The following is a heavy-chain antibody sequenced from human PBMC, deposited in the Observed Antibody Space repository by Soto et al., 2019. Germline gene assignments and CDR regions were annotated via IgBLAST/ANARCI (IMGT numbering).Heavy chain of an antibody. V-gene: IGHV1-69*05. CDR2: IIPIFGTA. D-gene: IGHD2-21*02. J-gene: IGHJ5*02. Sequence: QVQLVQSGAEVKKPGSSVKVSCKASGGTFSSYAISWVRQAPGQGLEWMGGIIPIFGTANYAQKFQGRVTTTXDEYTXXAYMELSSLRSEDTAVYYCARERTRGVTQFRWFDPWGQGTLVTVSS. CDR1: GGTFSSYA. CDR3: ARERTRGVTQFRWFDP.